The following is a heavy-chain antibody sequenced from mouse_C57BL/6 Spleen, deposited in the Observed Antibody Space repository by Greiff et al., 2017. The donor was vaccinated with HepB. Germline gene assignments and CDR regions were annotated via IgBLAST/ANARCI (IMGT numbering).Heavy chain of an antibody. D-gene: IGHD1-1*01. J-gene: IGHJ1*03. Sequence: EVMLVESEGGLVQPGSSMKLSCTASGFTFSDYYMAWVRQVPEKGLEWVANINYDGSSTYYLDSLKSRFIISRDNAKNILYLQMSSLKSEDTATYYCARDTSTTVVAHWYFDVWGTGTTVTVSS. CDR2: INYDGSST. CDR1: GFTFSDYY. CDR3: ARDTSTTVVAHWYFDV. V-gene: IGHV5-16*01.